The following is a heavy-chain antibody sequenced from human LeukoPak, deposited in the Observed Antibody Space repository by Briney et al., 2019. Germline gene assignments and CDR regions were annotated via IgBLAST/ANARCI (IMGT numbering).Heavy chain of an antibody. D-gene: IGHD3-16*01. V-gene: IGHV1-18*01. Sequence: ASVTVSCKASGYTFTSYGISWVRQAPGQGLEWMGWISAYNGNTNYAQKLQGRVTMTTDTSTSTAYMELRSLRSDDTAVYYCARVGVDYYYYYYGMDVWGQGTTVTVSS. CDR3: ARVGVDYYYYYYGMDV. CDR1: GYTFTSYG. J-gene: IGHJ6*02. CDR2: ISAYNGNT.